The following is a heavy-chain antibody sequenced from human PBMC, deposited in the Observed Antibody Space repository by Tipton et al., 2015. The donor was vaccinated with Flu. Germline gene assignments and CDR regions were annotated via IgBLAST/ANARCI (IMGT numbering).Heavy chain of an antibody. CDR2: INSDGSAT. Sequence: SLRLSCAVSGFSFRGFWMHWVRQAPGKGLVWVSRINSDGSATAYADSVKGRFTISRDNAKNTLYLQVSSLRAEDTAVYYCTRGGGYSYVPPDYWGQGTLVTVSS. J-gene: IGHJ4*02. CDR3: TRGGGYSYVPPDY. D-gene: IGHD5-18*01. V-gene: IGHV3-74*01. CDR1: GFSFRGFW.